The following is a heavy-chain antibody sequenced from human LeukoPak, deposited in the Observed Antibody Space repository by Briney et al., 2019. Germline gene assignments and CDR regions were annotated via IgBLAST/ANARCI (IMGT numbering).Heavy chain of an antibody. CDR3: AKASHPYSSGWYGDGFDP. CDR2: ISSSSSYI. D-gene: IGHD6-19*01. J-gene: IGHJ5*02. Sequence: GGSLRLSCAASGFTFSSYSMNWVRQAPGKGLEWVSSISSSSSYIYYADSVKGRFTISRDNAKNSLYLQMNSLRAEDTALYYCAKASHPYSSGWYGDGFDPWGQGTLVTVSS. V-gene: IGHV3-21*04. CDR1: GFTFSSYS.